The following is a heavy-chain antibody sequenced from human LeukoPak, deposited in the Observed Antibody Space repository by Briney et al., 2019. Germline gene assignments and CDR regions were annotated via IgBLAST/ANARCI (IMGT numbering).Heavy chain of an antibody. Sequence: GGSLRLSCAASGFTLSSYAMHWVRQAPGKGLEWVAVISYDGSNKYYADSVKGRFTISRDNSKSTLYLQMNSLRAEDTAVYYCARASSREYYFDYWGQGTLVTVSS. CDR3: ARASSREYYFDY. J-gene: IGHJ4*02. V-gene: IGHV3-30*01. CDR2: ISYDGSNK. CDR1: GFTLSSYA. D-gene: IGHD5-24*01.